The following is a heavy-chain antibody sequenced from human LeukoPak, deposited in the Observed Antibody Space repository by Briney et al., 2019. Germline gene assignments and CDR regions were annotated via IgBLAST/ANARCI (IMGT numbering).Heavy chain of an antibody. V-gene: IGHV3-48*04. CDR3: ARATPSDYFDY. CDR2: ISSSSSTI. Sequence: GGSLRLSCAASGFTFSSYSMNWVRQAPGKGLEWVSYISSSSSTIYYADSVKGRFTISRDNAKNSLYLQMNSLRAEDTAVYYCARATPSDYFDYWGQGTLVTVSS. D-gene: IGHD6-19*01. CDR1: GFTFSSYS. J-gene: IGHJ4*02.